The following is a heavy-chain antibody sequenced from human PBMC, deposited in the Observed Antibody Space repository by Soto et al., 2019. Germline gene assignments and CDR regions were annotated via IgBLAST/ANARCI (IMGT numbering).Heavy chain of an antibody. CDR1: GFTFSSYG. D-gene: IGHD2-2*01. CDR2: ISYDGSNK. V-gene: IGHV3-30*18. Sequence: GGSLRLSCAASGFTFSSYGMHWVRQAPGKGLEWVAVISYDGSNKYYADSVKGRFTISRDNSKNTLYLQMNSLRAEDTAVYYCAKDSALSTLSFDYWGQGTLVTVSS. J-gene: IGHJ4*02. CDR3: AKDSALSTLSFDY.